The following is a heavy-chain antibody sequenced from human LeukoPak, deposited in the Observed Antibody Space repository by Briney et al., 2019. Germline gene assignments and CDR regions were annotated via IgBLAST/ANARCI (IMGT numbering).Heavy chain of an antibody. V-gene: IGHV4-4*02. CDR3: ARGRGSTTYYYYYYGMDV. Sequence: SGTLSLTCAVSGGSISSSNWWSWVRQPPGKGLEWIGEIYHSGSTNYNPSLKSRVTISVDTSKNQFSLELSSVTAADTAVYYCARGRGSTTYYYYYYGMDVWGQGTTVTVSS. D-gene: IGHD4-17*01. J-gene: IGHJ6*02. CDR1: GGSISSSNW. CDR2: IYHSGST.